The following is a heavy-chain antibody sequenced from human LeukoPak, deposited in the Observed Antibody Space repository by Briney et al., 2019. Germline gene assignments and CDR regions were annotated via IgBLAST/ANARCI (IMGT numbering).Heavy chain of an antibody. D-gene: IGHD1-26*01. CDR3: ARGGFDY. Sequence: GGSLRLSCAACGFTFSSYDMHWVRQATGKGLEWVSAIGTAGDTYYPGSVKGRFTISRDNAKNSLYLQMNSLRAEDTAVYYCARGGFDYWGQGTLVTVSS. J-gene: IGHJ4*02. V-gene: IGHV3-13*01. CDR2: IGTAGDT. CDR1: GFTFSSYD.